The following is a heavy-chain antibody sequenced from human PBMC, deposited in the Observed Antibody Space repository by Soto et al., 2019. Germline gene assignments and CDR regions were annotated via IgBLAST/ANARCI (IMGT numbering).Heavy chain of an antibody. CDR2: ISSDGSDK. CDR3: ARDRQYGAGFIDV. J-gene: IGHJ6*02. D-gene: IGHD3-10*01. Sequence: GGSLSLSCAASGFTFIIYAMHWVRQAPGKGLEWVAVISSDGSDKYYADSVKGRFAISRDNSKNTLYVQLNRMRAEDTALYYCARDRQYGAGFIDVWGQGTTVTVSS. CDR1: GFTFIIYA. V-gene: IGHV3-30*09.